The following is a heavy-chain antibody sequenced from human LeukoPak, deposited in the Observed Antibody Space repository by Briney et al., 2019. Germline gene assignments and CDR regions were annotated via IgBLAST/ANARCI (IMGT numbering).Heavy chain of an antibody. V-gene: IGHV4-61*02. CDR1: GGSISSGSYY. Sequence: SETLSLTCTVSGGSISSGSYYWSWIRQPAGKGLEWIGRIYTSGSANYNPSLKSRVTISVDTSKNQFSLKLSSVTAADTAVYYCARGDYDFWSGHAFDIWGQGTKVTVSS. CDR2: IYTSGSA. D-gene: IGHD3-3*01. CDR3: ARGDYDFWSGHAFDI. J-gene: IGHJ3*02.